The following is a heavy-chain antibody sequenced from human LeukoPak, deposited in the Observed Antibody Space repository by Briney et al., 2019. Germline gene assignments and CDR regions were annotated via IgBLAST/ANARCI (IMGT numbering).Heavy chain of an antibody. CDR2: IYYSGST. V-gene: IGHV4-59*08. CDR1: GGSISSYY. D-gene: IGHD6-19*01. J-gene: IGHJ4*02. CDR3: AGTKTGLAVAGRSYFDY. Sequence: SETLSLTCTVSGGSISSYYWSWIRQPPGKGLEWIGYIYYSGSTNYNPSLKSRVTISADTSKNQFSLKLSSVTAADTAVYYCAGTKTGLAVAGRSYFDYWGQGTLVTVSS.